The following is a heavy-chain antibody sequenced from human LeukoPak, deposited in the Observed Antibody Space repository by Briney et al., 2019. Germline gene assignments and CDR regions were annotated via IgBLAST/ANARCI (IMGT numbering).Heavy chain of an antibody. CDR3: ARVGYYSSGPFSYFDY. V-gene: IGHV3-23*01. J-gene: IGHJ4*02. Sequence: GGSLRLSCAASGFTFSSHAMSWVRRAPGKGLEWVSAISGSGGSTFYADSVKGRFTISRDNSKNTLYLQLNSLRVEDTAVYYCARVGYYSSGPFSYFDYWGQGTLVTVSS. D-gene: IGHD3-10*01. CDR2: ISGSGGST. CDR1: GFTFSSHA.